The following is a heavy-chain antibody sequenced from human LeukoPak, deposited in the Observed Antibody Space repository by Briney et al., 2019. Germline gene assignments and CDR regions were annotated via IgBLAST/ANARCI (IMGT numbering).Heavy chain of an antibody. CDR3: AKTHGGNRPDYFDY. V-gene: IGHV3-53*01. CDR1: GFTVSSNY. J-gene: IGHJ4*02. Sequence: GGSLRLSCAASGFTVSSNYMSWVRQAPGKGLEWVSVIYSGGSTYYADSVKGRFTISRDNSKNTLYLQMNSLRAEDTAVYYCAKTHGGNRPDYFDYWGQGTLVTVSS. D-gene: IGHD4-23*01. CDR2: IYSGGST.